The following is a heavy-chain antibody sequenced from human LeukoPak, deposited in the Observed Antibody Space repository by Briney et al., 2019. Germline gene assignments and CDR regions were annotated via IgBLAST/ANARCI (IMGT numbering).Heavy chain of an antibody. Sequence: SQTLSLTCAISGDSVSSQNVAWNWIRQSPSRGLEWLGRAYYKSKWFHDYAVSLRGRTTVNADTSKNQFSLEPNSVTPEDTAVYYCARGATYYSDSSGYLGPFYFDFWGQGTLVTVS. D-gene: IGHD3-22*01. J-gene: IGHJ4*02. CDR2: AYYKSKWFH. V-gene: IGHV6-1*01. CDR3: ARGATYYSDSSGYLGPFYFDF. CDR1: GDSVSSQNVA.